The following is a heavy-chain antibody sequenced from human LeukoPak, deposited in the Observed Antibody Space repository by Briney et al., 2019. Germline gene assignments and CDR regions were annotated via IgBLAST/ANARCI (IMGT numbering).Heavy chain of an antibody. V-gene: IGHV1-69*05. CDR2: IIPIFGTA. D-gene: IGHD3-22*01. CDR3: ARDFATYYYDSSGYV. CDR1: GGTFSSYA. J-gene: IGHJ4*02. Sequence: SVKVSCKASGGTFSSYAISWVRQAPGQGLEWMGRIIPIFGTANYAQKFQGRVTITTDEFTSTAYMELSSLRSEDTAVYYCARDFATYYYDSSGYVWGQGTLVTVSS.